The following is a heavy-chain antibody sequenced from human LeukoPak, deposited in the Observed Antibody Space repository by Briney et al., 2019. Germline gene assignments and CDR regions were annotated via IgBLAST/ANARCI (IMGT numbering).Heavy chain of an antibody. D-gene: IGHD3-22*01. J-gene: IGHJ3*02. Sequence: GGSLRLSCAASGFTFSSYSMNWVRQAPGKGLEWVSSISSSSSYIYYADSVKGRFTNSRDNAKNSLYLQMNSLRAEDTAVYYCARVLYYDSSGYYYEDAFDIWGQGTMVTVSS. CDR3: ARVLYYDSSGYYYEDAFDI. CDR1: GFTFSSYS. V-gene: IGHV3-21*01. CDR2: ISSSSSYI.